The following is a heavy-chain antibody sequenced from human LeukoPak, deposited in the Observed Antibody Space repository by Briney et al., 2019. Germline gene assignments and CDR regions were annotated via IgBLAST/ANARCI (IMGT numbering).Heavy chain of an antibody. CDR2: ISSSGSTM. Sequence: PGGSLRLSCAASGFTFSSYGMHWVRQAPGKGLEWVSYISSSGSTMYYADSVNGRFTISRDNAKNSLYLQMSSLRAEDTAVYYCAKDRTVVIRGVSASDAWGHGTMVTVSS. CDR1: GFTFSSYG. D-gene: IGHD3-10*01. CDR3: AKDRTVVIRGVSASDA. V-gene: IGHV3-48*04. J-gene: IGHJ3*01.